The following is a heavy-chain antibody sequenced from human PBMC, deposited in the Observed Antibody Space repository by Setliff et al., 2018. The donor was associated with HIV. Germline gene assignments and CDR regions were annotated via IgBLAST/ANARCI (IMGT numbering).Heavy chain of an antibody. V-gene: IGHV1-69*10. CDR2: ATPMLGIA. CDR3: ARSSYYDVNSPFDY. D-gene: IGHD3-16*01. CDR1: GGTFSSYV. J-gene: IGHJ4*02. Sequence: SVKVSCKASGGTFSSYVINWVRQAPGQGLEWMGGATPMLGIANHVHKFQGRVTITADKSTSTAYMELNSLRSEDTAVYYCARSSYYDVNSPFDYWGQGTRVTVSS.